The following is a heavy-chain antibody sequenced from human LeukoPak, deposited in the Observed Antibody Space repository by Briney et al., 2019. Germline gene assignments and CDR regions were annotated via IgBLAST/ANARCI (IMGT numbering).Heavy chain of an antibody. J-gene: IGHJ4*03. CDR2: IYYSGST. Sequence: SETLSLTCTVSGGSIRSYYWSWIRQPPGKGLEWIGYIYYSGSTNYNPSLKSRVTISVDTSKNQFSLKLSSVTAADTAVYYCARVPTPRGDYRYYFDYWGQGTMVTVSS. CDR3: ARVPTPRGDYRYYFDY. V-gene: IGHV4-59*01. CDR1: GGSIRSYY. D-gene: IGHD4-11*01.